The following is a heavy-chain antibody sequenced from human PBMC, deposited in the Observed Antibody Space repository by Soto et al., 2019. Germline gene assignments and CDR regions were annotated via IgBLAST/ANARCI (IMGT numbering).Heavy chain of an antibody. J-gene: IGHJ4*02. CDR3: ARSRGGYFDY. CDR2: FYYSGST. D-gene: IGHD3-22*01. V-gene: IGHV4-59*01. CDR1: GASISSYY. Sequence: SETLSLTCSVSGASISSYYWSWIRQPPGKGLEWIGYFYYSGSTNYNPSLKSRVTISVDTSKNQFSLKLSSVTAADTAVYYCARSRGGYFDYWGQGTRVTVSS.